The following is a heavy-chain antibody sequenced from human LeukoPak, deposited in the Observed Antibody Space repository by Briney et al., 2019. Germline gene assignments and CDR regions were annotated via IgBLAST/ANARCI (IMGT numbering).Heavy chain of an antibody. V-gene: IGHV4-31*02. D-gene: IGHD3-22*01. Sequence: GGGREWIAYIFYSGSTYYNTPLRSRATLSLDTSKNQFSLTLNSVTAADTAVYYCASQANFYDSSGYFRPWGQGTLVTVSS. CDR3: ASQANFYDSSGYFRP. J-gene: IGHJ1*01. CDR2: IFYSGST.